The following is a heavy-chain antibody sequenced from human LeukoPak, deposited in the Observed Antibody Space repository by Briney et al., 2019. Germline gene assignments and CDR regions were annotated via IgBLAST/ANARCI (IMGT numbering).Heavy chain of an antibody. Sequence: PGGSLRLSCAASGFTLSTYAMNWVRQAPGKGLEWVSGISAGGGSTYYADSVKGRFTISRDNAKNSLYLQMNSLRAEDTAVYYCARDAADYWGQGTLVTVSS. CDR3: ARDAADY. CDR2: ISAGGGST. CDR1: GFTLSTYA. V-gene: IGHV3-23*01. J-gene: IGHJ4*02. D-gene: IGHD6-25*01.